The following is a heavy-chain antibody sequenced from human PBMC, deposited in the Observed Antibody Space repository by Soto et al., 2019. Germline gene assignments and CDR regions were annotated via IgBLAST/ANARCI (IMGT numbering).Heavy chain of an antibody. J-gene: IGHJ4*02. Sequence: QVQLVQSGAEVKKPGASVKVSCKASGYTFTSYGISWVRQAPGQGLEWMGWISAYNGNTNSAQKLQGRVTMTTDISTSRADMELRSLRSGDTAVYYCARGGRVVTAPFDYWGQGTLVTVSS. CDR1: GYTFTSYG. V-gene: IGHV1-18*01. D-gene: IGHD2-21*02. CDR2: ISAYNGNT. CDR3: ARGGRVVTAPFDY.